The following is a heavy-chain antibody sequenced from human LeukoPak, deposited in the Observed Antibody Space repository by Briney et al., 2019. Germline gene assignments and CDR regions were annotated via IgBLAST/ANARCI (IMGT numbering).Heavy chain of an antibody. D-gene: IGHD6-19*01. CDR1: GFTFSSYG. Sequence: PGRSLRLSCAASGFTFSSYGMHWVRQAPGKGLEWVAVISYDGSNKYYADSVKGRFTISRDTSKNTLYLQMTSPRAEDTAVYYCAKDEPRAVAGTGIDYWGQETLVTVSS. CDR2: ISYDGSNK. J-gene: IGHJ4*02. V-gene: IGHV3-30*18. CDR3: AKDEPRAVAGTGIDY.